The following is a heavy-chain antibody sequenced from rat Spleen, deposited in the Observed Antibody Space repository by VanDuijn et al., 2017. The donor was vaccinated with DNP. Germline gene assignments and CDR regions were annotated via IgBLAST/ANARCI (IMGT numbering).Heavy chain of an antibody. D-gene: IGHD5-1*01. J-gene: IGHJ1*01. Sequence: EVQLVESGGDLVQPGRSLKLSCVASGFTFNKYWMTWIRQVPGKGLEWVAAITSSGGSTYYPDSVKGRFTISRDNAKNTLYLQMNSLRSEDTATYYCARGSGIYYWYFDFWGPGTMVTVSS. V-gene: IGHV5-31*01. CDR2: ITSSGGST. CDR1: GFTFNKYW. CDR3: ARGSGIYYWYFDF.